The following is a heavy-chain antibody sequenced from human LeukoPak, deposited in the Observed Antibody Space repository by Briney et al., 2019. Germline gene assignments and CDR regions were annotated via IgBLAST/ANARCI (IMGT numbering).Heavy chain of an antibody. CDR3: VRGGGGYSSGLPAYYFDF. V-gene: IGHV3-21*01. J-gene: IGHJ4*02. CDR2: IRGSSYI. Sequence: GGSLRLSCAASGFIFSSYSMNWVRQSPGKGLEWVSSIRGSSYIYYADSVKGRFTISRDNAKNSVYLHANSLRGDDTAVYYCVRGGGGYSSGLPAYYFDFWGQGTLVTVSS. CDR1: GFIFSSYS. D-gene: IGHD5-18*01.